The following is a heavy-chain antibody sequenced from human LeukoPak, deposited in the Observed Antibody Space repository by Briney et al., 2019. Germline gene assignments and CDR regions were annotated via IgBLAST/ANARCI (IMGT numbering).Heavy chain of an antibody. CDR2: IYHSGST. J-gene: IGHJ4*02. CDR1: GYSISSGYY. Sequence: PSETLSLTCAVSGYSISSGYYWGWIRQPPGKGLEWIGSIYHSGSTYYNPSLKSRVTISVDTSKNQFSLKQSSVTAADTAVYYCARQAHLDYFDYWGQGTLVTVSS. V-gene: IGHV4-38-2*01. CDR3: ARQAHLDYFDY.